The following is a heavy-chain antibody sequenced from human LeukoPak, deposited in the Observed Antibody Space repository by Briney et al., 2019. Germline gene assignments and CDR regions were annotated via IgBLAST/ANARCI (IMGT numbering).Heavy chain of an antibody. V-gene: IGHV4-38-2*01. J-gene: IGHJ4*02. CDR2: IYYSGST. D-gene: IGHD6-19*01. CDR3: ARHGSGWYHFDY. Sequence: PSETLSLTCAVSGYSISSGYYWGWIRQPPGKGLEWIGSIYYSGSTYYNPSLKSRVTISVDTSKNQFSLKLSSVTAADTAVYYCARHGSGWYHFDYWGQGTLVTVSS. CDR1: GYSISSGYY.